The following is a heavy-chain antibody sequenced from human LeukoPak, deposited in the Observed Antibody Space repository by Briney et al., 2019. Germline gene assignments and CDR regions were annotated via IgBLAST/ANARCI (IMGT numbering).Heavy chain of an antibody. CDR2: FDPEDGET. V-gene: IGHV1-24*01. Sequence: GASVKVSCKVSGYTLTELSMHWVRQAPGKGLEWMGGFDPEDGETIYAQKFQGRVTMTEDTSTDTAYMELGSLRSEDTAVYYCATGYCSSTSCRNWFDPWGQGTLVTVSS. CDR1: GYTLTELS. CDR3: ATGYCSSTSCRNWFDP. D-gene: IGHD2-2*01. J-gene: IGHJ5*02.